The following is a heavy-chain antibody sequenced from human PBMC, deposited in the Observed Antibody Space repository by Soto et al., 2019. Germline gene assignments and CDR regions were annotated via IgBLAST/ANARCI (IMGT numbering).Heavy chain of an antibody. CDR2: ISAYNGNT. J-gene: IGHJ5*02. D-gene: IGHD6-19*01. Sequence: ASVKVSCKASGYTFTSYDINWVRQATGQGLEWMGWISAYNGNTNYAQKLQGRVTMTTDTSTSTAYMELRSLRSDDTAVYYCARVSYSSGWYWFDPWGQGTPVTVSS. V-gene: IGHV1-18*01. CDR3: ARVSYSSGWYWFDP. CDR1: GYTFTSYD.